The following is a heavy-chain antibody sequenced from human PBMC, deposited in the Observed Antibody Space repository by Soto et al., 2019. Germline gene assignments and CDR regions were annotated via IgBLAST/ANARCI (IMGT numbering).Heavy chain of an antibody. CDR3: ARDIYYDSSGYYDDLYYYYYGMDV. D-gene: IGHD3-22*01. CDR1: GYTFTSYG. J-gene: IGHJ6*02. Sequence: VASVKVSCKASGYTFTSYGVSWVRQAPGQGLEWMGWISAYNGNTNYAQKLQGRVTMTTDTSTSTACMELRSLRSDDTAVYYCARDIYYDSSGYYDDLYYYYYGMDVWGQGTTVTVSS. CDR2: ISAYNGNT. V-gene: IGHV1-18*04.